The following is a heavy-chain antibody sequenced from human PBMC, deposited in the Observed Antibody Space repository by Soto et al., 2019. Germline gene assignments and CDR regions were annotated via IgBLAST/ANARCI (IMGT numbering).Heavy chain of an antibody. CDR2: IIPIFGTP. D-gene: IGHD7-27*01. CDR3: AKGEKMDLTGVWYYFDY. V-gene: IGHV1-69*13. J-gene: IGHJ4*02. CDR1: GGTFSSYA. Sequence: RASVKVSCKASGGTFSSYAISWVRQAPGQGLEWMGGIIPIFGTPNYAQKFQDRVTMTADESTSTAYMELSSLRSEDTAVYYCAKGEKMDLTGVWYYFDYWGQGNQVTVSS.